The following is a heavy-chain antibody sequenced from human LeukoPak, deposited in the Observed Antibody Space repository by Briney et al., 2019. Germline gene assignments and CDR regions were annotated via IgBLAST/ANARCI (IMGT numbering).Heavy chain of an antibody. J-gene: IGHJ4*02. CDR1: GFTFSNYA. CDR2: ISSSSSYI. CDR3: ARENDISRAYVFDY. Sequence: PGGSLRLSCAASGFTFSNYAMNWVRQAPGKGLEWVSSISSSSSYIYYADSVKGRFTISRDNAKNSLYLQMNSLRAEDTAVYYCARENDISRAYVFDYWGQGTLVTVSS. D-gene: IGHD3-9*01. V-gene: IGHV3-21*01.